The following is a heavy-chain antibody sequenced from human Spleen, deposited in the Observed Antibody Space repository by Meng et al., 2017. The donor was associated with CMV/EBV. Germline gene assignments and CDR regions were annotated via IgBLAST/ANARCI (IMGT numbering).Heavy chain of an antibody. J-gene: IGHJ6*02. CDR2: IYHSGST. CDR1: GGSFSGYY. D-gene: IGHD2-2*01. V-gene: IGHV4-59*01. Sequence: GSLRLSCAVYGGSFSGYYWSWIRQPPGKGLEWIGYIYHSGSTNYNPSLKSRVTISVDKSKNQFSLKLSSVTAADTAVYYCARLEVVVPAEGVYYYYGMDVWGQGTTVTVSS. CDR3: ARLEVVVPAEGVYYYYGMDV.